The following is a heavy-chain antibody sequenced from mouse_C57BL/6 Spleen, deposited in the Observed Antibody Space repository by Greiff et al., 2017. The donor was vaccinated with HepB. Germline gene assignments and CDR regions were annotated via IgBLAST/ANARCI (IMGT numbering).Heavy chain of an antibody. CDR3: ARRYDGYFYAMDY. CDR2: IYPRSGNT. J-gene: IGHJ4*01. CDR1: GYTFTSYG. V-gene: IGHV1-81*01. Sequence: VQLQQSGAELARPGASVKLSCKASGYTFTSYGISWVKQRTGQGLEWIGEIYPRSGNTYYNEKFKGKATLTADKSSSTAYMELRSLTSEDSAVYFCARRYDGYFYAMDYWGQGTSVTVSS. D-gene: IGHD2-3*01.